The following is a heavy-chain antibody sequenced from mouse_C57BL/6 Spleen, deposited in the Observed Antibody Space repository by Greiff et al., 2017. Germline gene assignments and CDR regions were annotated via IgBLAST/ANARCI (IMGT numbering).Heavy chain of an antibody. CDR1: GYTFTSYW. Sequence: VQLQQPGAELVKPGASVKMSCKASGYTFTSYWITWVKQRPGQGLEWIGDIYPGSGSTNYNERFKSKATLPVDTSSSTAYMQLSSLTSEDSAVYYCARYRYGSYWYFDVWGTGTTVTVSS. D-gene: IGHD2-2*01. CDR3: ARYRYGSYWYFDV. V-gene: IGHV1-55*01. J-gene: IGHJ1*03. CDR2: IYPGSGST.